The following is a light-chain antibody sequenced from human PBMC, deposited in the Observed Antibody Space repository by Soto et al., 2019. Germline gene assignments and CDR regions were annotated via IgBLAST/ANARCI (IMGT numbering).Light chain of an antibody. J-gene: IGLJ3*02. CDR1: SSDLGGYKY. V-gene: IGLV2-14*01. CDR3: STYTSTNPWV. Sequence: QSALTQPASVSGSPGQSITISCTGTSSDLGGYKYVSWYQHHPGKAPKLIIYEVTNRPSGVSSRFSGSKSGNTPSLTISGLQAEDEADYYCSTYTSTNPWVFGGGTKVTVL. CDR2: EVT.